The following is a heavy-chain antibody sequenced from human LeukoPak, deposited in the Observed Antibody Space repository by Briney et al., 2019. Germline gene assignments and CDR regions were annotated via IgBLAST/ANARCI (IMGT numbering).Heavy chain of an antibody. J-gene: IGHJ4*02. CDR3: ARGEGSIDY. D-gene: IGHD3-10*01. V-gene: IGHV4-39*01. CDR1: GGSISSSGYY. CDR2: IFYSGIT. Sequence: SETLSLTCTVSGGSISSSGYYWGWIRQPPGKGLEWIGSIFYSGITYYNPSLKSRVTISVDTSKNQFSLRLSSVTAADTAVYYCARGEGSIDYWGQGTLVTVSS.